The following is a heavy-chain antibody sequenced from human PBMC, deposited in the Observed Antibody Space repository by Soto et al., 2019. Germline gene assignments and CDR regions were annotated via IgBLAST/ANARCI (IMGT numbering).Heavy chain of an antibody. CDR3: ARDQSLDI. Sequence: EVQLMESGGGLGQRGGSLRLSCAASGFTFNYYTMNWVRQAPGKGLEWVSYISTAGSTIFYADSVKGRFTISRDNAKNSLYLQMTSLRDEDTAVYYCARDQSLDISGQGTMVSVSS. V-gene: IGHV3-48*02. J-gene: IGHJ3*02. CDR2: ISTAGSTI. CDR1: GFTFNYYT.